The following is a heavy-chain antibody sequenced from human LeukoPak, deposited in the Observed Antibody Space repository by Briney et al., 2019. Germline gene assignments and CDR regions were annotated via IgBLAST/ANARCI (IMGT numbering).Heavy chain of an antibody. CDR1: GFTFSSYS. Sequence: GGSLRLSCAASGFTFSSYSMSWVRQAPGKGLEWVSSITTSSTYISYADSVRGRFTISRDNAKNSLYLQMNSLRAEDTAVYYCARGKYSSGWFDYWGQGTLVTVSS. CDR2: ITTSSTYI. D-gene: IGHD6-19*01. J-gene: IGHJ4*02. CDR3: ARGKYSSGWFDY. V-gene: IGHV3-21*01.